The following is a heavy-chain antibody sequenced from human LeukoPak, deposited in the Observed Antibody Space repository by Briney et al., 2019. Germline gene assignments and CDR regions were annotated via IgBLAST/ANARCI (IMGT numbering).Heavy chain of an antibody. CDR3: AINRGCSTTRCNRAFDY. D-gene: IGHD2-8*01. V-gene: IGHV3-11*04. Sequence: PGGSLRLSCAASGFTLSDYYMSWIRQAPGEGLEWVSYIDSSGSTIYYADSVKGRFTISRDNSNNTLYLEMSSVRPEDTATYYCAINRGCSTTRCNRAFDYWGQGTLVTVSS. CDR2: IDSSGSTI. J-gene: IGHJ4*02. CDR1: GFTLSDYY.